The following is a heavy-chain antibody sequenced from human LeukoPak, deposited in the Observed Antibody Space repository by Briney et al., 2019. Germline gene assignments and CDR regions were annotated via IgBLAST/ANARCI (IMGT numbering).Heavy chain of an antibody. CDR2: IKQDGSER. V-gene: IGHV3-7*01. CDR1: GFTFSNYW. Sequence: GGSLRLSCAASGFTFSNYWMSWVRQAPGKGLEWVANIKQDGSERYYVDSVKGRFTISRDNAKNSLYLQMNSVRAEDTAVYYCARYGGSYYFDNWGQGTLVTVSS. J-gene: IGHJ4*02. CDR3: ARYGGSYYFDN. D-gene: IGHD1-26*01.